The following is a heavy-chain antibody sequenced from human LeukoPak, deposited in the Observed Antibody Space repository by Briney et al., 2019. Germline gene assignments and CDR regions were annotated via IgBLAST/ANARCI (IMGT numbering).Heavy chain of an antibody. Sequence: ASVKVSCKASGYTFTSYGISWVRQAPGQGLEWMGWISAYNGNTNYAQKLQGRVTVTTDTSTSTAYMELRSLRSDDTAVYYRARDLRIVVVPAANWFDPWGQGTLVTVSS. CDR1: GYTFTSYG. D-gene: IGHD2-2*01. V-gene: IGHV1-18*01. J-gene: IGHJ5*02. CDR3: ARDLRIVVVPAANWFDP. CDR2: ISAYNGNT.